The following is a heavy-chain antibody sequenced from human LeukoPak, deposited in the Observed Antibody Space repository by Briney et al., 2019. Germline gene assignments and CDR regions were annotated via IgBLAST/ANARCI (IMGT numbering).Heavy chain of an antibody. CDR3: ARDQLTYYDILTGYLDAFDI. D-gene: IGHD3-9*01. CDR2: ISAYNGNT. V-gene: IGHV1-18*01. CDR1: GYTFTSYG. J-gene: IGHJ3*02. Sequence: ASVKVSCKASGYTFTSYGISCVRQAPGQGLEWMGWISAYNGNTNYAQKLQGRVTMTTDTSTSTAYMELRSLRSDDTAVYYCARDQLTYYDILTGYLDAFDIWGQGTMVTVSS.